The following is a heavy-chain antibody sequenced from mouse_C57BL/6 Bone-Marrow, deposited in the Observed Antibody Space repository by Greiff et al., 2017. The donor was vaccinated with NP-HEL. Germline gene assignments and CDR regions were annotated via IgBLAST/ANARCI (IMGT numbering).Heavy chain of an antibody. V-gene: IGHV5-2*01. CDR1: DYEFPSHD. J-gene: IGHJ4*01. Sequence: EVQLVESGGGLVQPGESLKLSCESNDYEFPSHDMSWVRKTPEKSLELVAAINSDGGSTYYPATMERRFIISRDNTKKTLDLQMSSLRSEDTAVYYCERHSNYEGDYAMDYWGQGTSVTVSS. D-gene: IGHD2-5*01. CDR3: ERHSNYEGDYAMDY. CDR2: INSDGGST.